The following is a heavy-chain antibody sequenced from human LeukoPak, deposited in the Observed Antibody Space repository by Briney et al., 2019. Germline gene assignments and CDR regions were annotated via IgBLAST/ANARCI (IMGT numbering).Heavy chain of an antibody. CDR1: GGSISNYY. V-gene: IGHV4-59*07. CDR3: ARPYDSRGYYTYGMDV. J-gene: IGHJ6*02. D-gene: IGHD3-22*01. Sequence: SDTVSLTCTVSGGSISNYYLRWMRQPPGKGLEWIGCIYHSGCTNYNPPLKSRVTISLDTSKTQFSLSLSSAAAADTAVYYSARPYDSRGYYTYGMDVWGQGTTVTVSS. CDR2: IYHSGCT.